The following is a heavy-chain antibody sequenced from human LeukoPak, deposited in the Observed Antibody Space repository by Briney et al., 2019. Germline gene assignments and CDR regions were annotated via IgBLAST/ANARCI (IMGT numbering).Heavy chain of an antibody. CDR3: ARDPSSIAARPSSGNWFDP. V-gene: IGHV4-4*07. J-gene: IGHJ5*02. CDR1: GGSISSYY. CDR2: IYTSGST. Sequence: PSETLSLTCTVSGGSISSYYWSWIRQPAGKGLEWIGRIYTSGSTNYNPSLKSRVTMSVDTSKNQFSLKLSSVTAADTAVYYCARDPSSIAARPSSGNWFDPWGQGTLVTVSS. D-gene: IGHD6-6*01.